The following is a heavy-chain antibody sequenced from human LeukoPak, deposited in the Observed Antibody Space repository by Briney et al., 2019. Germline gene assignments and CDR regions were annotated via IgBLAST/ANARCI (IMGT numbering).Heavy chain of an antibody. CDR2: IKEDGSEN. D-gene: IGHD1-26*01. CDR1: GFTCSNYW. Sequence: GGSLRLSCAASGFTCSNYWMSLVRQASGKGLEWVANIKEDGSENYYVDSVKGRFTISRDNAKNSLYLQMNSLRAEDTAVYYCASGSYGRDYWGQGTLVTVSS. J-gene: IGHJ4*02. CDR3: ASGSYGRDY. V-gene: IGHV3-7*01.